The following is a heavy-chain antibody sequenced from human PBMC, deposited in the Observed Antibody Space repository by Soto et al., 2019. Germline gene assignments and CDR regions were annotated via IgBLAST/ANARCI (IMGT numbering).Heavy chain of an antibody. J-gene: IGHJ4*02. CDR3: ARGDSPVHFDN. D-gene: IGHD4-4*01. Sequence: QVQLAQSGGEVKKPGASVKVSCKASGYTFSNYGIGWVRQAPGQGLEWMGWINGYNGNTNYAQKFQGRVTMTTDPSTTTAYMEVKRLRSDDTAVYYCARGDSPVHFDNGGQATLVTVSS. V-gene: IGHV1-18*01. CDR2: INGYNGNT. CDR1: GYTFSNYG.